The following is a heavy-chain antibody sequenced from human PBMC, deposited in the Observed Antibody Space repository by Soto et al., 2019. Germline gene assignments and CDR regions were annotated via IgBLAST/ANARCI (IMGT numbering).Heavy chain of an antibody. J-gene: IGHJ3*02. V-gene: IGHV3-23*01. D-gene: IGHD6-19*01. CDR2: IRGSGGNT. CDR1: GFTFSTYA. Sequence: VQLLESGGGLVQPGGSLRLSCAASGFTFSTYAMSWVRQAPGKGLEGVATIRGSGGNTHYADSVKGRFTTSRDNCENTVYLQMNSLRAEDTAVYYCARVKAQILSSGWYGGDDIWGHGTMVTVSS. CDR3: ARVKAQILSSGWYGGDDI.